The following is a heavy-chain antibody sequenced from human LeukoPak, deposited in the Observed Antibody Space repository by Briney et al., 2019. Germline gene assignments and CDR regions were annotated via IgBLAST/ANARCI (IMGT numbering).Heavy chain of an antibody. CDR3: AREDSSGWYPYFDY. Sequence: GGSLRLSCAASGFTFSSYWMSWVRQAPGKGLEWVANIKQDGSEKYYVDSVKGRFTISRDNAKNSLHLQMNSLRAEDTAVYYCAREDSSGWYPYFDYWGQGTLVTVSS. D-gene: IGHD6-19*01. J-gene: IGHJ4*02. CDR1: GFTFSSYW. V-gene: IGHV3-7*01. CDR2: IKQDGSEK.